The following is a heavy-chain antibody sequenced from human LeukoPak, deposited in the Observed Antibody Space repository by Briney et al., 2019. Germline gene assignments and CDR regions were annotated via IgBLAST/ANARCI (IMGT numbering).Heavy chain of an antibody. CDR2: ISNSGSYI. V-gene: IGHV3-21*01. J-gene: IGHJ1*01. CDR1: GFTFSNYN. CDR3: ARDPPSFQH. Sequence: PGESLRLSCSASGFTFSNYNMNWVRQAPGKGLEWLSTISNSGSYIYYADSVKGRFTISGDNAKNSLFLQMSSLRAEDTAVYYCARDPPSFQHWGQGTLVTVSS.